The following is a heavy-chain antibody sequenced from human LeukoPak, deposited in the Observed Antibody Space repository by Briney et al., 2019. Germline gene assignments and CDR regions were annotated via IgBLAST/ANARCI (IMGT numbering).Heavy chain of an antibody. V-gene: IGHV3-9*01. D-gene: IGHD2-2*01. CDR1: GFTFDDYA. CDR2: ISWNSGSI. Sequence: GGSLRLSCAASGFTFDDYAMHWVRQAPGKGLEWVSGISWNSGSIGYADSVKGRFTISRDNAKNSLYLQMNSLRAEDTALYYCAKEGCSSTSCYAGTFDYWGQGTLVTVSS. CDR3: AKEGCSSTSCYAGTFDY. J-gene: IGHJ4*02.